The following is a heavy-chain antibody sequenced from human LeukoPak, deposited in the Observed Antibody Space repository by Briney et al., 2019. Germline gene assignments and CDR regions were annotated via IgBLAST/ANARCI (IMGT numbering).Heavy chain of an antibody. CDR1: GFTFSSYA. V-gene: IGHV3-23*01. CDR3: AKDLDCSSTSCYKDY. J-gene: IGHJ4*02. Sequence: GGSLRLSCAASGFTFSSYAMSWVRQAPGKGLEWVSAISGSGGSTYYADSVKGRFTISRDNSKNTLYLQMNRLRAEDTAVYYCAKDLDCSSTSCYKDYWGQGTLVTVSS. CDR2: ISGSGGST. D-gene: IGHD2-2*02.